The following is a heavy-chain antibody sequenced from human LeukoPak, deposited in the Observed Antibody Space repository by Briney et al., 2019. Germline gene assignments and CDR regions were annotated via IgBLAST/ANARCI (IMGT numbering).Heavy chain of an antibody. J-gene: IGHJ4*02. CDR1: GASISSGSYY. D-gene: IGHD6-19*01. Sequence: PSETLSLTCTVSGASISSGSYYWSWIRQPAGKGLEWIGRIYTSGSTNYNPSLRSRVTVSLDTSMNQFSLSLRSVTAADTAVYYCATTVAGVREHAYWGQGTLVTVSS. CDR3: ATTVAGVREHAY. V-gene: IGHV4-61*02. CDR2: IYTSGST.